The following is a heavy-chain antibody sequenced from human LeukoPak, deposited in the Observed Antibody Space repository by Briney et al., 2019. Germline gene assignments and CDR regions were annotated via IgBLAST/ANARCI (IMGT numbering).Heavy chain of an antibody. CDR1: GFTFSSYA. J-gene: IGHJ4*02. Sequence: GGSLRLSCAASGFTFSSYAMSWVRQAPGQGLEWVSAISGSGGSTYYADSVKGRFTISRDNSKNTLYLQMNSLRAEDTAVYYCAKDRWALTMIVVVIDYWGQGTLVTVSS. V-gene: IGHV3-23*01. CDR3: AKDRWALTMIVVVIDY. D-gene: IGHD3-22*01. CDR2: ISGSGGST.